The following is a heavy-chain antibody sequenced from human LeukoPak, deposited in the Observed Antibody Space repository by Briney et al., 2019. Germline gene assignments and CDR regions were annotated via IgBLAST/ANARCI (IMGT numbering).Heavy chain of an antibody. CDR2: ISYDGSNK. Sequence: GRSLRLSCADSGFTFSAYAMHWVRQAPGKGLEWVAVISYDGSNKYYADSVKGRFTISRDNSKNTLYLQMNSLRAEDTAVFYCASGGGAYSYGYLDYWGRGTLVTVSS. CDR3: ASGGGAYSYGYLDY. V-gene: IGHV3-30-3*01. CDR1: GFTFSAYA. D-gene: IGHD5-18*01. J-gene: IGHJ4*02.